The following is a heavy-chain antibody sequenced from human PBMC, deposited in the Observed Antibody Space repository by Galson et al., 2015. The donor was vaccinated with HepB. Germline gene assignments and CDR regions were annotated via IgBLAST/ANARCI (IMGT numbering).Heavy chain of an antibody. CDR3: ASRSTDYDSSGRYFDL. J-gene: IGHJ2*01. CDR1: GGTFSSYA. CDR2: IIPIFGTA. Sequence: SVKVSCKASGGTFSSYAISWVRQAPGQGLEWMGGIIPIFGTANYAQKFQGRVTITADKSTSTAYMELSSLRSEDTAVYYCASRSTDYDSSGRYFDLWGRGTLVTVSS. V-gene: IGHV1-69*06. D-gene: IGHD3-22*01.